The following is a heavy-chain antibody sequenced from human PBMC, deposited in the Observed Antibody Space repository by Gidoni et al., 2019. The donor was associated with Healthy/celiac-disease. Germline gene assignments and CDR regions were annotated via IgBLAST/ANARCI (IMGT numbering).Heavy chain of an antibody. J-gene: IGHJ4*02. Sequence: QVQLQESGPGLVKPSQTLSLTCTVSGGSISSGNYYWSWIRQPAGKGLEWIGRIYTSGSTNYNPSLKSRVTISVDTSKNQFSLKLSSVTAADTAVYYCARSGGGYSNYARFDYWGQGTLVTVSS. CDR3: ARSGGGYSNYARFDY. CDR2: IYTSGST. D-gene: IGHD4-4*01. CDR1: GGSISSGNYY. V-gene: IGHV4-61*02.